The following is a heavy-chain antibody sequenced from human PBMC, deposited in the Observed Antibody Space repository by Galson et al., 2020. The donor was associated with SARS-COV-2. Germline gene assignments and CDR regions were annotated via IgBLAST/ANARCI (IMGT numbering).Heavy chain of an antibody. V-gene: IGHV1-46*03. Sequence: ASVKVSCKASGYTLSSYYMHWVRQAPGQGLEWMGIINPSGGSASFSHKFQGRITMTRDTSTSTVYMELNSLTSDDTAVYYCARGRVSGGYGGQGTLFIVSS. CDR1: GYTLSSYY. CDR2: INPSGGSA. D-gene: IGHD1-26*01. CDR3: ARGRVSGGY. J-gene: IGHJ4*02.